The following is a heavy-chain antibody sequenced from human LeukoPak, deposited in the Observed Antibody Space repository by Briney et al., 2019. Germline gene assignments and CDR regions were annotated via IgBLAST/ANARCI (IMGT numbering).Heavy chain of an antibody. J-gene: IGHJ4*02. CDR3: ARDFASYDF. Sequence: GGSLRLSCAASGLTLSNYNMNWVRQAPGKGLEWVSYITTSSTTTYYADSVKGRFTISRDNAKNSLYLQMNSLRAEDTAVYYCARDFASYDFWGQGTLVTVSS. D-gene: IGHD5-12*01. CDR2: ITTSSTTT. V-gene: IGHV3-48*04. CDR1: GLTLSNYN.